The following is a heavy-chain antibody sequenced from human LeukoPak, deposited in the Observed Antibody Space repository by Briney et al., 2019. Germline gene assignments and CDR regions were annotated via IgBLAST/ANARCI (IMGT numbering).Heavy chain of an antibody. CDR1: GFPFVKSW. D-gene: IGHD2-2*01. J-gene: IGHJ4*02. CDR2: IHNDGSGT. CDR3: VKDQNYQLRL. V-gene: IGHV3-74*03. Sequence: GGSLRLSCVASGFPFVKSWMHWVRQAPGKGLVWVSRIHNDGSGTTYADSVKGRLTISRDNARNTVFLQMNSLTVEDTATYYCVKDQNYQLRLWGQGTLVTVSS.